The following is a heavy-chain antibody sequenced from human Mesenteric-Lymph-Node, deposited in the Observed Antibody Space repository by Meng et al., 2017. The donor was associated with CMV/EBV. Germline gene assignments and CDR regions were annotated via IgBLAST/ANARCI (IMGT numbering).Heavy chain of an antibody. V-gene: IGHV4-34*01. Sequence: QLQLQQWGAGLLNPSETLSLTCAVYGGSFSSYYWSWIRQPPGKGLEWIGEINHSGVPNYNPSLKSRVTISLDRSKNQFSLKLSSVTAEDTAVYYCARGSDIPVNNYWGQGTLVTVSS. CDR2: INHSGVP. CDR3: ARGSDIPVNNY. CDR1: GGSFSSYY. D-gene: IGHD2-15*01. J-gene: IGHJ4*02.